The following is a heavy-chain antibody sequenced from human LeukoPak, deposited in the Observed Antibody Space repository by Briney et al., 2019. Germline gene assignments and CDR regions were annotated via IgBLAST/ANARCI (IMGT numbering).Heavy chain of an antibody. D-gene: IGHD1-20*01. V-gene: IGHV1-58*01. Sequence: VKVSCKASGFTFTSSAVQWVRQARGQRLEWIGWIVVGSGNTNYAQKFQVRVTITRDMSTSTAYMELSSLRSEDTAVYYCAAGLGITGTNFDYWGQGTLVTVSS. CDR2: IVVGSGNT. CDR1: GFTFTSSA. J-gene: IGHJ4*02. CDR3: AAGLGITGTNFDY.